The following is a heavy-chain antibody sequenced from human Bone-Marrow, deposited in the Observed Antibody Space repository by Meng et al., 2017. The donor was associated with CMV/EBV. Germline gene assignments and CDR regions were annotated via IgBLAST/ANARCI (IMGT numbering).Heavy chain of an antibody. Sequence: LSLTCAASGFTFSSYAMHWVRQAPGKGLEWVAVIPYDGSNKYYADSVKGRLTISRDNSKTTLYLQMNSLRAEDTAVYYCAKDVDPMILVAMVYFDCWGQGILVTASS. D-gene: IGHD3-22*01. CDR2: IPYDGSNK. CDR1: GFTFSSYA. J-gene: IGHJ4*02. V-gene: IGHV3-30-3*01. CDR3: AKDVDPMILVAMVYFDC.